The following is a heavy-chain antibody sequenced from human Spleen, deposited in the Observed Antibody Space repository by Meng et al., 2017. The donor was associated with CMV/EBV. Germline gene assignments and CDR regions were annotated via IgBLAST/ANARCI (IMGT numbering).Heavy chain of an antibody. CDR1: GGSFSGYY. J-gene: IGHJ6*02. CDR2: INHSGST. Sequence: GSLRLSCAVYGGSFSGYYWSWIRQPPGKGLEWIGEINHSGSTNYNPSLKSRVTISVDTSKNQFSLKLSSVTAADTAVYYCARGGSGSFYYYYGMDVWGQGTTVTVSS. CDR3: ARGGSGSFYYYYGMDV. D-gene: IGHD3-10*01. V-gene: IGHV4-34*01.